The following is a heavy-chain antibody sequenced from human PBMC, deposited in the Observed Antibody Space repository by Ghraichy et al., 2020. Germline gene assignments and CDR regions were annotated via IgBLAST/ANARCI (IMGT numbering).Heavy chain of an antibody. D-gene: IGHD2-2*01. CDR2: IKSKTDGGTT. CDR1: GFTFSNAW. V-gene: IGHV3-15*01. CDR3: TTAPYQLPPGGAFDI. Sequence: LSLTCAASGFTFSNAWMSWVRQAPGKGLEWVGRIKSKTDGGTTDYAAPVKGRFTISRDDSKNTLYLQMNSLKTEDTAVYYCTTAPYQLPPGGAFDIWGQGTMVTVSS. J-gene: IGHJ3*02.